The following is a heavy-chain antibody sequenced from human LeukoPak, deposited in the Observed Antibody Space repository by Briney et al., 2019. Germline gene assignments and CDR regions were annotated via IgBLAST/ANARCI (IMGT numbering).Heavy chain of an antibody. V-gene: IGHV4-61*08. CDR2: IYYRGGT. D-gene: IGHD3-10*01. CDR1: GGSISSGGYY. CDR3: ARQENGSGSYLSFFHS. J-gene: IGHJ4*02. Sequence: SETLSLTCTVSGGSISSGGYYWSWIRQHPGKGLEWIGYIYYRGGTNYNPSLKSRVTISVDTSKNQFSLKLNSVTAADTAVYYCARQENGSGSYLSFFHSWGQGTLVTVSS.